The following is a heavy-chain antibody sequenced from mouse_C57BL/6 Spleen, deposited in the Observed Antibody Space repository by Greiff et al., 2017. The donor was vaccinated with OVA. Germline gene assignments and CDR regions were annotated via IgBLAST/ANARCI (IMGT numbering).Heavy chain of an antibody. CDR1: GYTFTSYW. J-gene: IGHJ3*01. CDR3: ARDEYDGLAY. CDR2: IDPSDSET. V-gene: IGHV1-52*01. Sequence: QVQLQQPGAELVRPGSSVKLSCKASGYTFTSYWMHWVKQRPIQGLEWIGNIDPSDSETHYNQKFKDKATLTVDKSSSTAYMQLSSLTSEDSAVYYCARDEYDGLAYWGQGTLVTVSA. D-gene: IGHD2-4*01.